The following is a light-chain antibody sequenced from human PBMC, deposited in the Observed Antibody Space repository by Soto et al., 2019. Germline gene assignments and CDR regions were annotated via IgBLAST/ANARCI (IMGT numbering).Light chain of an antibody. Sequence: DIQMTQSPSTLSASVGDRVIITCRASQSISNWLAWYQQKPGKAPKLLIYKASRLESGVPSRFGGSGSGTDFTLTISSLQPEDFATDYCLQSNSYWTFGQGTKVDIK. V-gene: IGKV1-5*03. CDR2: KAS. J-gene: IGKJ1*01. CDR3: LQSNSYWT. CDR1: QSISNW.